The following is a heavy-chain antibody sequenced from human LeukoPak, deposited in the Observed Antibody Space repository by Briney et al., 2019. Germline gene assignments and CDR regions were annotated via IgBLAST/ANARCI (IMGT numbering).Heavy chain of an antibody. Sequence: GGSLRLSCAASGFTVSSNYMSWVRHAPGKGLEWVSVIYSGGSKYYADSVKGQFTISRDNSKNTLYLQMNSLRAEDTAVYYCARGGSYDSSGYMVDYWGQGTLVTVSS. J-gene: IGHJ4*02. D-gene: IGHD3-22*01. CDR3: ARGGSYDSSGYMVDY. V-gene: IGHV3-53*01. CDR1: GFTVSSNY. CDR2: IYSGGSK.